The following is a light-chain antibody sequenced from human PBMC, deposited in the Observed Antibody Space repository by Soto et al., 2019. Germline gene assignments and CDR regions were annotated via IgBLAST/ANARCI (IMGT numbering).Light chain of an antibody. CDR3: CSYARTRTWV. CDR2: EGT. Sequence: QLVLTQPASVSGSPGQSITISCTGTSSDVGSYNLVSWYQQHPGKAPKLMIYEGTKRPSGVSNRFSGSKSGNTPSLTISGLQAEDEADYYCCSYARTRTWVFGGGTKLTVL. CDR1: SSDVGSYNL. J-gene: IGLJ3*02. V-gene: IGLV2-23*01.